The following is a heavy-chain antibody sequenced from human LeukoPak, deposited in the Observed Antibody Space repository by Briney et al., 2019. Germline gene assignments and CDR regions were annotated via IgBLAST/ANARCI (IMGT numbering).Heavy chain of an antibody. CDR2: ISSSSSYI. J-gene: IGHJ4*02. V-gene: IGHV3-21*01. CDR3: ARVSLSRSGWDFDY. D-gene: IGHD6-19*01. CDR1: GFTFSSYS. Sequence: GGSLRLSCAASGFTFSSYSMNWVRQAPGKGLEWVSSISSSSSYIYYADSVKGRFTISRDNAKNSLYLQMNSLRVEDTAVYYCARVSLSRSGWDFDYWGQGTVVTASS.